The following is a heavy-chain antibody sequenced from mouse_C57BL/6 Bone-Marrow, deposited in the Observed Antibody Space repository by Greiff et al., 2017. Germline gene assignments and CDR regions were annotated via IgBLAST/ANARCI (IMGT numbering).Heavy chain of an antibody. CDR1: GYTFTDYE. J-gene: IGHJ3*01. V-gene: IGHV1-15*01. D-gene: IGHD4-1*01. CDR3: ARSKNWDSWFAY. CDR2: IDPETGGT. Sequence: VKLMESGAELVRPGASVTLSCKASGYTFTDYEMHWVKQTPVHGLEWIGAIDPETGGTAYNQKFKGKAILTADKSSSTAYMQLSSLTSEDSAVYFCARSKNWDSWFAYWGQGTLVTVSA.